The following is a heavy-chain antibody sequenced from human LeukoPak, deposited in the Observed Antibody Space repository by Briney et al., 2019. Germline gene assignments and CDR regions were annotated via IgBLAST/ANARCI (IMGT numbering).Heavy chain of an antibody. V-gene: IGHV3-74*01. J-gene: IGHJ4*02. CDR1: GFTFDDYA. CDR3: ARVPRGVRYSSSWSGYIDY. Sequence: QPGRSLRLSCAASGFTFDDYAMHWVRQAPGKGLVWVSRINSDGSSPTYEDSVKGRFTISRDNAKNTLYLQMKSLRAEDTAVYYCARVPRGVRYSSSWSGYIDYWGQGTLVTVSS. CDR2: INSDGSSP. D-gene: IGHD6-13*01.